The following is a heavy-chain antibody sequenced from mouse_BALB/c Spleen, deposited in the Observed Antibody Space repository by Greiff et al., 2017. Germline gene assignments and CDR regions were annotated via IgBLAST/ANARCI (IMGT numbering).Heavy chain of an antibody. J-gene: IGHJ4*01. CDR1: GFTFSNYW. D-gene: IGHD2-14*01. CDR3: TAYYRYDPGYAMDY. Sequence: EVMLVESGGGLVQPGGSMKLSCVASGFTFSNYWMNWVRQSPEKGLEWVAEIRLKSNNYATHYAESVKGRFTISRDDSKSSVYLQMNNLRAEDTGIYYCTAYYRYDPGYAMDYWGQGTSVTVSS. V-gene: IGHV6-6*02. CDR2: IRLKSNNYAT.